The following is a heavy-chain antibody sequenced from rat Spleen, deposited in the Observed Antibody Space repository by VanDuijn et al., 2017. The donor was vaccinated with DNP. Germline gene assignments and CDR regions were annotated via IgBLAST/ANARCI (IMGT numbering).Heavy chain of an antibody. CDR2: ISYEVSST. J-gene: IGHJ2*01. CDR3: ATHDWDY. Sequence: EVQLVESGGGLVQPGRSLKLSCAASGFIFSDYYMAWVRQTPKKGLEWVASISYEVSSTYYGDSVKGRFTISRDNAKSTLYLQMDSLRSEDTATYYCATHDWDYWGQGVMVTVSS. V-gene: IGHV5-22*01. D-gene: IGHD1-7*01. CDR1: GFIFSDYY.